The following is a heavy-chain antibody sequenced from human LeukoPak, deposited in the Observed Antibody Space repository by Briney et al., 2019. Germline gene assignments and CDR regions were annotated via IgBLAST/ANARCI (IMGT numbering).Heavy chain of an antibody. Sequence: ASVNVSCKASGYTFTNYGISWVRQAPGQGLEWMGWISAYNGNTNYAQNLQGRVTMTTDTSTSTAYMELGSLRSDDTAVYYCARDRQSCSSSSCLVDSWGQGTLVTVSS. CDR2: ISAYNGNT. J-gene: IGHJ4*02. V-gene: IGHV1-18*01. CDR1: GYTFTNYG. D-gene: IGHD2-2*01. CDR3: ARDRQSCSSSSCLVDS.